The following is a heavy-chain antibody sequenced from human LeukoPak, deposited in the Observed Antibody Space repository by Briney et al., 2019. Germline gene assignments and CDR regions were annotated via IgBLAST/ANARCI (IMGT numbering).Heavy chain of an antibody. J-gene: IGHJ4*02. CDR2: IKSRTDGGTT. V-gene: IGHV3-15*07. D-gene: IGHD2-15*01. CDR1: FSTFNKAW. CDR3: STHPTSGF. Sequence: GGSLRLSCAASFSTFNKAWMNWVRQAPGKGLEWVGRIKSRTDGGTTDYAAPVKGRFTISRDDSEDTAYLQMNSLKTEDTAVYYCSTHPTSGFWGQGTLVTVSS.